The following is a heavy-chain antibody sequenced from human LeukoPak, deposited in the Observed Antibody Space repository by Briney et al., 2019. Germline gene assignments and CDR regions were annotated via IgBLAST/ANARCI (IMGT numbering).Heavy chain of an antibody. Sequence: SETLSLTCSVSGGSISNYYWSWIRQPPGKELEWIGYIHYSGGTNYKPSLKSRVTISVDTSKSQFSLKLNSVSAADTGVYYCARVLKSGPYYYFDTWGQGTLVTVSS. D-gene: IGHD3-10*01. CDR2: IHYSGGT. CDR1: GGSISNYY. V-gene: IGHV4-59*01. J-gene: IGHJ5*02. CDR3: ARVLKSGPYYYFDT.